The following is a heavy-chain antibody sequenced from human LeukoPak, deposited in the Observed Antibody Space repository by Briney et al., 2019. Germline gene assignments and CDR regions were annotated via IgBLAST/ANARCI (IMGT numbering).Heavy chain of an antibody. Sequence: SETLSLTCTVSGGSISSYYWSWIRQPPGKGLEWIGYIYYSGSTNYNPSLKGRVTISVDTSKNQFSLKLSSVTAADTAVYYCARSPRTGRGAFDIWGQGTMVTVSS. CDR1: GGSISSYY. J-gene: IGHJ3*02. D-gene: IGHD7-27*01. CDR2: IYYSGST. V-gene: IGHV4-59*01. CDR3: ARSPRTGRGAFDI.